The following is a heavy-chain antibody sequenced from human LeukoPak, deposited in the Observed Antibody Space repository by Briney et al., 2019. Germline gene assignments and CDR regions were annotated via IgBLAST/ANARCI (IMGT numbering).Heavy chain of an antibody. CDR3: ARAGDSSGYSAYFDS. D-gene: IGHD3-22*01. CDR1: EFTFSSYS. J-gene: IGHJ4*02. Sequence: PGGSLRLSCAASEFTFSSYSMNWVRQAPGKRLEWVSSISSSGSYIYDADSVKGRFTISRDNAQNSLYLQMNSLRAEDTAVYYCARAGDSSGYSAYFDSWGQGTLVSVSS. CDR2: ISSSGSYI. V-gene: IGHV3-21*01.